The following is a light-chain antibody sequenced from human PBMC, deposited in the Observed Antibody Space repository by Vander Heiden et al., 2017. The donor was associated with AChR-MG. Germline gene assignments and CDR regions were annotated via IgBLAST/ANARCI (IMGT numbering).Light chain of an antibody. Sequence: EIVLTQSPGTLSLSPGERATLSCRASQSVSSNYLAWYQQKPGQAPRLLIYGVSSRAAGIPDRFSGSGSGTDFTLTISRLEPEDFAVYYCQQYDSSLSTFGQGTKVEIK. CDR3: QQYDSSLST. CDR1: QSVSSNY. J-gene: IGKJ1*01. CDR2: GVS. V-gene: IGKV3-20*01.